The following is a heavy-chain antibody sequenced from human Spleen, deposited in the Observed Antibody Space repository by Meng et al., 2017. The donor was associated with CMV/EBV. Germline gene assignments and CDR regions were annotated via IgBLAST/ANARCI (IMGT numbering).Heavy chain of an antibody. V-gene: IGHV1-69*04. Sequence: SGGTFSTYHGNWVRQALGQGLEWMGRIIPILGIANYAQEFQGRVTVTTDTSTSTVYMEVRSLRSDDTAVYYCATDQVLPPTPAATYEHWGQGTLVTVSS. D-gene: IGHD2-2*01. J-gene: IGHJ1*01. CDR2: IIPILGIA. CDR3: ATDQVLPPTPAATYEH. CDR1: GGTFSTYH.